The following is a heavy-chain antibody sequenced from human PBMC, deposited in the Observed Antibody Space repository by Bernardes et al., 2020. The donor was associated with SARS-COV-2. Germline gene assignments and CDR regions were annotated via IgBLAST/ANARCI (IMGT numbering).Heavy chain of an antibody. J-gene: IGHJ6*02. V-gene: IGHV1-2*04. Sequence: ASVKVSCKASGYTFTGYYMHWVRQAPGQGLEWMGWINPNSGGTNYAQKFQGWVTMTRDTSISTAYMELSRLRSDDTAVYYCAREGAVDTVKKGYYYGMDVWGQGTTVTVSS. CDR1: GYTFTGYY. CDR2: INPNSGGT. D-gene: IGHD5-18*01. CDR3: AREGAVDTVKKGYYYGMDV.